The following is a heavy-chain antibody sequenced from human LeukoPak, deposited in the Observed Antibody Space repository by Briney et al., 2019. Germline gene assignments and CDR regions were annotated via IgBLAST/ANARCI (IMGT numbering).Heavy chain of an antibody. J-gene: IGHJ4*02. CDR2: IYYSGST. CDR1: GGSISSYY. Sequence: SETLSLTCTVSGGSISSYYWSWIRQPPRKGLEWIGYIYYSGSTNYNPSLKSRVTISVDTSKNQFSLKLSSVTAADTAVYYCARDLGSSGYYYPLDYWGQGTLVTVSS. V-gene: IGHV4-59*01. CDR3: ARDLGSSGYYYPLDY. D-gene: IGHD3-22*01.